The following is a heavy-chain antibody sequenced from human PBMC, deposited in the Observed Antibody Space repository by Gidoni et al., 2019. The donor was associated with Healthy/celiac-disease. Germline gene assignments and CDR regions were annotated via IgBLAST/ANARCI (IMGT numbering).Heavy chain of an antibody. CDR3: AREDGVVTANWFDP. V-gene: IGHV4-61*02. CDR1: RGSISSGSYS. D-gene: IGHD2-21*02. J-gene: IGHJ5*02. CDR2: IYTSGST. Sequence: QVQLQESGPGLVKPSPPLSLTCTVSRGSISSGSYSWSWIRQPAGKGLEWIGRIYTSGSTNYNPSLKSRVTISVDTSKNQFSLKMSSVTAADTAVYYCAREDGVVTANWFDPWGQGTLVTVSS.